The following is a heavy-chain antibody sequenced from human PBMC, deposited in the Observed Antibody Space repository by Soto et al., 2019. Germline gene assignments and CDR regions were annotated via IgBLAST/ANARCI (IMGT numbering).Heavy chain of an antibody. D-gene: IGHD5-18*01. Sequence: SETLSLTCTVSGCSISSGGYYWSWIRQHPGKGLEWIGYIYYSGSTYYNPSLKSRVTISVDTSKNQFSLKLSSVTAADTAVYYCARDRTAAHYFDYWGQGTLVTVSS. CDR1: GCSISSGGYY. CDR3: ARDRTAAHYFDY. J-gene: IGHJ4*02. CDR2: IYYSGST. V-gene: IGHV4-31*03.